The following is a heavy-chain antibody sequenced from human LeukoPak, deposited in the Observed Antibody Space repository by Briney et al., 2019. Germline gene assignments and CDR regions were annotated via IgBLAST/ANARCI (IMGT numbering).Heavy chain of an antibody. V-gene: IGHV1-18*01. Sequence: GASVKVSCKASGYTFTSYGISWVRQAPGQGLEWMGWISAYNGNTNYAQKLQGRVTMTTDTSTSTAYMELRSLRSDDTAVYYCARGALVLRYSHGFVPCGEGTLVTVSS. J-gene: IGHJ5*02. CDR1: GYTFTSYG. CDR2: ISAYNGNT. CDR3: ARGALVLRYSHGFVP. D-gene: IGHD3-9*01.